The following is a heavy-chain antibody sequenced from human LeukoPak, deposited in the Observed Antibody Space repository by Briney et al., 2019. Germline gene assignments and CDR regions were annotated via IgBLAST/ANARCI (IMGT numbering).Heavy chain of an antibody. Sequence: GSSVKVSCKASGGTFSSYAISWVRQAPGQGLEWMGGIIPIFGTANYAQKFQGRVTITTDESTSTAYMELSSLRSEDTAVYYCARGQDARERLVLPAAKDYYYYMDVWGKGTTVTVSS. CDR2: IIPIFGTA. CDR1: GGTFSSYA. D-gene: IGHD2-2*01. J-gene: IGHJ6*03. CDR3: ARGQDARERLVLPAAKDYYYYMDV. V-gene: IGHV1-69*05.